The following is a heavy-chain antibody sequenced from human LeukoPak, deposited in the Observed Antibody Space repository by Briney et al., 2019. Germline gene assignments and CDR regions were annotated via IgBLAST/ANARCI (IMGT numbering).Heavy chain of an antibody. D-gene: IGHD3-10*01. Sequence: GGSLRLSCAASGFTVSSHYMSWVRQAPGKGLEWVSVIYSGGSTYYADSVKGRFTISRHNSKNTLYLQMNSLRAEDTAVYYCARAMVRGGDYFDYWGQGTLVTVSS. CDR2: IYSGGST. CDR3: ARAMVRGGDYFDY. CDR1: GFTVSSHY. V-gene: IGHV3-53*04. J-gene: IGHJ4*02.